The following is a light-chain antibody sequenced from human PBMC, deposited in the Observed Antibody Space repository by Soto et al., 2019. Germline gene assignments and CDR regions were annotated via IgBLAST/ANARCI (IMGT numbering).Light chain of an antibody. J-gene: IGKJ5*01. V-gene: IGKV3-20*01. CDR1: QSVTTR. CDR3: QQYGGSPIT. Sequence: IVLTQSPGTLSLSPGERFTLSCRASQSVTTRLAWYQHKPGQAPTLLMSGASNRASGVPVRFSGSGSGTDFTLTITRLEPEDFALYYCQQYGGSPITCGLGTRLEI. CDR2: GAS.